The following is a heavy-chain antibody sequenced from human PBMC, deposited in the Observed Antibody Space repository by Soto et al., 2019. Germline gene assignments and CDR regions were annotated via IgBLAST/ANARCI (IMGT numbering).Heavy chain of an antibody. CDR1: GFSFSTDG. CDR3: TRARYYDSSGYYSAFDY. V-gene: IGHV3-33*01. D-gene: IGHD3-22*01. Sequence: QAQLVESGGGVVQPGRSLRLTCAASGFSFSTDGMHWVRQAPGKGLEWVSVIWYDGSYKFYADSVKGRFTISRDNSKNTLYLQMNSLRAEDTAVYYCTRARYYDSSGYYSAFDYWGQGTLVTVSS. J-gene: IGHJ4*02. CDR2: IWYDGSYK.